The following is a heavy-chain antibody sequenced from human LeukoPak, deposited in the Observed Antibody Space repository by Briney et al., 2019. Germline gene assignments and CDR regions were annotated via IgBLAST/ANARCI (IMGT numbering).Heavy chain of an antibody. CDR2: IYHSGST. V-gene: IGHV4-4*02. J-gene: IGHJ6*03. CDR1: GGSISSSNW. CDR3: ARGVQPPYYYYYMDV. Sequence: TSETLSLTCAVSGGSISSSNWWSWVRQPPGKGLEWIGEIYHSGSTNYNPSLKSRVTISVDKSKNQFSLKLSSVTAADTAVYYCARGVQPPYYYYYMDVWGKGTTVTVSS. D-gene: IGHD6-6*01.